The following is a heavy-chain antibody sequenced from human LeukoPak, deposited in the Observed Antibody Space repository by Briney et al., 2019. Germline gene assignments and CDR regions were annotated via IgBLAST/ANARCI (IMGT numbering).Heavy chain of an antibody. V-gene: IGHV3-30*04. Sequence: GGSLRLSCAASGFTFSSYAMHWVRQAPGKGLEWVAVISYDGSNKYYADSVKGRFTISRDNSKNTLCLQMNSLRAEDTAVYYCARPTTGSSWSNPYYYYGMDVWGKGTTVTVSS. D-gene: IGHD6-13*01. CDR3: ARPTTGSSWSNPYYYYGMDV. CDR2: ISYDGSNK. CDR1: GFTFSSYA. J-gene: IGHJ6*04.